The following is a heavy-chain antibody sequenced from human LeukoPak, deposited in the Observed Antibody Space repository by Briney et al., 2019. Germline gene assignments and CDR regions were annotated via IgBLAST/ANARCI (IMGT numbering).Heavy chain of an antibody. D-gene: IGHD1-14*01. V-gene: IGHV4-59*08. CDR3: ARRPRAEPDTSPDNWFDP. CDR1: DGSISTYF. J-gene: IGHJ5*02. Sequence: KPSETLSLTCTVSDGSISTYFWNWIRQPPGRGLEWIGHVFYDGRTNLNPSLKSRVTISVDTSKNQFSLKLRSVTAADTAVYYCARRPRAEPDTSPDNWFDPWGQGTLVTVSS. CDR2: VFYDGRT.